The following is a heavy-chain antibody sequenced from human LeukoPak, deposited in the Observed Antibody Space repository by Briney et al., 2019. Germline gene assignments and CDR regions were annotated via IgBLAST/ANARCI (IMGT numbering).Heavy chain of an antibody. J-gene: IGHJ4*02. CDR1: TFTFTNYN. V-gene: IGHV3-48*01. CDR2: ISSGSSTI. Sequence: GGSLRLSCAASTFTFTNYNMNWVRQAPGKGLEWVSYISSGSSTIYYADSVKGRFTISRDNAKNSLYLQMNSLRAEDTAVYYCARGSIVATFDYWGQGTLVTVSS. D-gene: IGHD5-12*01. CDR3: ARGSIVATFDY.